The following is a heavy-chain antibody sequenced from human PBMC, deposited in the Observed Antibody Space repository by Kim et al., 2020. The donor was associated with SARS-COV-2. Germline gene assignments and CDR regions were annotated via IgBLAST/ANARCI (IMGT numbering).Heavy chain of an antibody. CDR2: INHSGST. Sequence: SETLSLTCAVYGGSFSGYYWSWIRQPPGKGLEWIGEINHSGSTNYNPSLKSRVTISVDTSKNQFSLKLSSVTAADTAVYYCARGVRGASPIDYWGQGTLV. D-gene: IGHD3-10*01. J-gene: IGHJ4*02. V-gene: IGHV4-34*01. CDR3: ARGVRGASPIDY. CDR1: GGSFSGYY.